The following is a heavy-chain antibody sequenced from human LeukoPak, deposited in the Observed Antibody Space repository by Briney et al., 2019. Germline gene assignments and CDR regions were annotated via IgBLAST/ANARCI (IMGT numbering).Heavy chain of an antibody. D-gene: IGHD3-10*01. CDR2: IYYSGST. J-gene: IGHJ4*02. CDR1: GGSISSYY. Sequence: PSETLSLTCTVSGGSISSYYWSWTRQPPGKGLEWIGYIYYSGSTNYNPSLKSRVTISVDTSKNQFSLKLSSVTAADTAVYYCARGLAGGSGSYYKGYFDYWGQGTLVTVSS. V-gene: IGHV4-59*01. CDR3: ARGLAGGSGSYYKGYFDY.